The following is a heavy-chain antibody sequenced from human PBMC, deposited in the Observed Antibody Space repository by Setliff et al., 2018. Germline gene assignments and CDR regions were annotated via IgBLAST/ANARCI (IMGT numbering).Heavy chain of an antibody. D-gene: IGHD1-26*01. CDR3: ARDNPIVGATDY. CDR1: GDSISNYY. CDR2: LHTSGST. V-gene: IGHV4-4*08. J-gene: IGHJ4*02. Sequence: PSETLSLTCTVSGDSISNYYWNWIRQPPGKGLEWLGRLHTSGSTNYNPSLKSRVTISVDTPKNQFSLTVRSVTAADTALYFCARDNPIVGATDYWGQGVLVTVSS.